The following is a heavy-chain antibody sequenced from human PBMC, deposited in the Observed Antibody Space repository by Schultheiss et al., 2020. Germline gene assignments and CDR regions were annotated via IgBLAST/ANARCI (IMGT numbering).Heavy chain of an antibody. D-gene: IGHD5-24*01. Sequence: SETLSLTFTVSGGSISSGSYYWSWIRQPAGKGLEWIGRIYTSGSTNYNPSLKSRVTISVDTSKNQFSLKLSSVTAADTAVYYCARASVGYNYHYWGQGTLVTVSS. V-gene: IGHV4-61*02. CDR1: GGSISSGSYY. CDR2: IYTSGST. CDR3: ARASVGYNYHY. J-gene: IGHJ4*02.